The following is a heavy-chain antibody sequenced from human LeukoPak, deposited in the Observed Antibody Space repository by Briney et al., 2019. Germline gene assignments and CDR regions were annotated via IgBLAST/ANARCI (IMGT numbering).Heavy chain of an antibody. CDR2: INAGNGNT. CDR1: GYTFTSYA. D-gene: IGHD1-26*01. Sequence: GASVKVSCKASGYTFTSYAMHWVRQAPGQRLEWMGWINAGNGNTKYSQKFQGRVTITRDTSASTAYMELSSLRSEDTAVYYCARIVGATFPLDYWGQGTLVTVSS. V-gene: IGHV1-3*01. J-gene: IGHJ4*02. CDR3: ARIVGATFPLDY.